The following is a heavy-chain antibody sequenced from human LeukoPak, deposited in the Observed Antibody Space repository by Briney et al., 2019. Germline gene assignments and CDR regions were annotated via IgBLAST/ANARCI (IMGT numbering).Heavy chain of an antibody. CDR1: GGSISSGSYY. D-gene: IGHD5-24*01. CDR3: ARRDGYNPFDY. V-gene: IGHV4-61*02. Sequence: SQTLSLTCTVSGGSISSGSYYWSWIRQPAGKGLEWIGRIYTSGSTYYNPSLKSRVTISVDTSKNQFSLKLSSVTAADTAVYYCARRDGYNPFDYWGQGTLVTVSS. CDR2: IYTSGST. J-gene: IGHJ4*02.